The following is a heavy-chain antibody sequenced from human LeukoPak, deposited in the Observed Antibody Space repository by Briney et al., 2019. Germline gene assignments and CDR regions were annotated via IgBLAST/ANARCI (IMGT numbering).Heavy chain of an antibody. D-gene: IGHD6-19*01. CDR2: IYPGDSDT. Sequence: KNGESLKISCKGSGYSFTSYWIGWVRQMPGKGLEWMGIIYPGDSDTRYSPSFQGQVTISADKSISTAYLQWSSLKAPDTAMYYCARPRAVAGYYFDYWGQGTLVTVSS. J-gene: IGHJ4*02. CDR3: ARPRAVAGYYFDY. V-gene: IGHV5-51*01. CDR1: GYSFTSYW.